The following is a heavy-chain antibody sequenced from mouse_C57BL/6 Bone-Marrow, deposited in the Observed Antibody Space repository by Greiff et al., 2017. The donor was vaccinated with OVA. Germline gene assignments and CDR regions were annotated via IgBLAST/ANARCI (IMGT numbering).Heavy chain of an antibody. CDR3: ARSEAYSIPKHWYFDV. Sequence: EVQVVESGPELVKPGASVKIPCKASGYTFTDYNMDWVKQSHGKSLEWIGDINPNNGGTIYNQKFKGKATLTVDKSSSTAYMELRSLTSEDTAVYYCARSEAYSIPKHWYFDVWGTGTTVTVSS. D-gene: IGHD2-5*01. V-gene: IGHV1-18*01. J-gene: IGHJ1*03. CDR1: GYTFTDYN. CDR2: INPNNGGT.